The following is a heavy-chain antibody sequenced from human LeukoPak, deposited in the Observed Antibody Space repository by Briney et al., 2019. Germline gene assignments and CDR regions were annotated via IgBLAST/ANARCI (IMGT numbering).Heavy chain of an antibody. D-gene: IGHD3-10*01. Sequence: SETLSLTCSVSGGSISSYYWSWIRQPPGKGLDWIGYIYYSGNINYKSPLKSRVTISGDTSKNQFSLKLSSVTAADTAVYYCARVPQSGSYRWGYFDYWGQGTLVTVSS. CDR3: ARVPQSGSYRWGYFDY. J-gene: IGHJ4*02. V-gene: IGHV4-59*08. CDR1: GGSISSYY. CDR2: IYYSGNI.